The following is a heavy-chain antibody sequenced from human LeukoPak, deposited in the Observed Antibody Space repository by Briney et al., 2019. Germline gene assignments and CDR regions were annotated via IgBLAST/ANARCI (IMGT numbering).Heavy chain of an antibody. CDR1: GFTFSSYA. D-gene: IGHD3-10*02. J-gene: IGHJ6*04. V-gene: IGHV3-23*01. CDR3: AELGITMIGGV. CDR2: ISGSGDST. Sequence: GGSLRLSCAASGFTFSSYAMSWVRQAPGKGLEWVSVISGSGDSTYYADSVKGRFTISRDKSKNTLYLQMNSLRAEDTAVYYCAELGITMIGGVWGKGTTVTISS.